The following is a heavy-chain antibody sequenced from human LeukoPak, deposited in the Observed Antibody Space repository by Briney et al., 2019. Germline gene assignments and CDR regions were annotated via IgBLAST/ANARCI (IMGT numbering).Heavy chain of an antibody. CDR3: ARGIWSATRASYYMDV. J-gene: IGHJ6*03. CDR1: GYTFTSYA. Sequence: ASVKVSCKASGYTFTSYAIHWVRQAPGRRPEWMGWINAGDADTRYSQDFQGRVTISRDTSASTAYMEFSSLTSEDMAVYFCARGIWSATRASYYMDVWGKGTTVTVSS. V-gene: IGHV1-3*03. D-gene: IGHD3-3*01. CDR2: INAGDADT.